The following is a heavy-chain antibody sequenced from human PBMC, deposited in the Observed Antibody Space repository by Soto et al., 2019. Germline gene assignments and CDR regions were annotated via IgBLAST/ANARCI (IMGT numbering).Heavy chain of an antibody. V-gene: IGHV3-15*01. CDR2: IKTKADGGTT. D-gene: IGHD4-17*01. J-gene: IGHJ4*02. Sequence: GGSLRLSCEVAGITFSTAYMSWVRQAPGKGLEWVGRIKTKADGGTTEYAAPVKGRFNISRDDSKNTLYVEMSSLKTEDTAVYYCTKDRPSRLRNPSVWRQGTQVTVS. CDR3: TKDRPSRLRNPSV. CDR1: GITFSTAY.